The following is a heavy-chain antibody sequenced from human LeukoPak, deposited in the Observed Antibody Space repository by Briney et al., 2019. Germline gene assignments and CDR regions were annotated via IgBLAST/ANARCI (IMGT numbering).Heavy chain of an antibody. J-gene: IGHJ2*01. CDR1: GFTFSSYA. V-gene: IGHV3-23*01. D-gene: IGHD7-27*01. Sequence: GGSLRLSCAASGFTFSSYAMSWVRQAPGKGLEWVSAISGSGGSTYYADSVKGRFTISRDNSKNTLYLQMNSLRAEDTAVYYCAKDLWLTGGADWYFDLWGRGTLVTVSS. CDR3: AKDLWLTGGADWYFDL. CDR2: ISGSGGST.